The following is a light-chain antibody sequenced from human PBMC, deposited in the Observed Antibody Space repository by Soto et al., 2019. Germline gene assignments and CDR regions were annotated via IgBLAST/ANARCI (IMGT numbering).Light chain of an antibody. CDR1: QSISVW. CDR3: QQYNGYSTWT. CDR2: DAS. Sequence: DIQMTQSPSTLSASVGDRVTITCRASQSISVWLAWFQQKPGKAPKLLIFDASILKSGVPSRFSGSGSGTEFTLTINGLQPDDFAPYYCQQYNGYSTWTFGLGTKVEFK. J-gene: IGKJ1*01. V-gene: IGKV1-5*01.